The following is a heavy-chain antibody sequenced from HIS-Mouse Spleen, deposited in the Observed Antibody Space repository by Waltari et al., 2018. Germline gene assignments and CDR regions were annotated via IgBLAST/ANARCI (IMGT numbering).Heavy chain of an antibody. J-gene: IGHJ4*02. D-gene: IGHD6-19*01. Sequence: QVQLVESGGGVVQPGRSLRLSCAASGFPFGSHALPWVRQAPGKGLEWVAVISYDGSNKYYADSVKGRFTISRDNSKNTLYLQMNSLRAEDTAVYYCARAGDSSGWRDFDYWGQGTLVTVSS. CDR3: ARAGDSSGWRDFDY. CDR1: GFPFGSHA. CDR2: ISYDGSNK. V-gene: IGHV3-30*04.